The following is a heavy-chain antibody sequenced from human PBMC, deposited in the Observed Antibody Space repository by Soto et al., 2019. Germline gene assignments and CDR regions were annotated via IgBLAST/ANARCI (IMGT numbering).Heavy chain of an antibody. CDR2: IIPIFGTA. CDR3: ASSPPPTVTMYSRYFDL. Sequence: QVQLVQSGAEVKKPGSSVKVSCKASGGTFSSYAINWVRQAPGQGLEWMGGIIPIFGTANYAQKFQGRVTITADKSTNTADMELRSLRSEDTAVYYCASSPPPTVTMYSRYFDLWGRGTLVTVSS. J-gene: IGHJ2*01. D-gene: IGHD4-17*01. V-gene: IGHV1-69*14. CDR1: GGTFSSYA.